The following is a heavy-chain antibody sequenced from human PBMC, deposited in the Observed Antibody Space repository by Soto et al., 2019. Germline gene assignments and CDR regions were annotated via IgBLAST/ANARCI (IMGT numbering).Heavy chain of an antibody. Sequence: QVQLVESGGGVVQPGRSLRLSCAASGFTFSSYGMHWVRQAPGKGLEWVAVISYDGSNKYYADSVKGRFTISRDNSKNTLYQQMNSLRAEDTAVYYCAKDRDSSGWYLDWFDPWGQGTRVTVSS. CDR3: AKDRDSSGWYLDWFDP. CDR1: GFTFSSYG. J-gene: IGHJ5*02. D-gene: IGHD6-19*01. CDR2: ISYDGSNK. V-gene: IGHV3-30*18.